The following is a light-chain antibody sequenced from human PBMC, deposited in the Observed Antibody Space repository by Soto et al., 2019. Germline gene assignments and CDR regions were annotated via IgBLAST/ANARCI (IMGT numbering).Light chain of an antibody. CDR1: QGIGSF. CDR3: QQFNSYPPT. V-gene: IGKV1-9*01. CDR2: SAS. J-gene: IGKJ1*01. Sequence: DIQLTQSPSFLSASVGDRVTITCRASQGIGSFLAWYQQKPGKAPRLLIYSASTLQSGVSFRCRGSGSGTEFTITISSLQSEDFATYYCQQFNSYPPTFGQGTKVEIK.